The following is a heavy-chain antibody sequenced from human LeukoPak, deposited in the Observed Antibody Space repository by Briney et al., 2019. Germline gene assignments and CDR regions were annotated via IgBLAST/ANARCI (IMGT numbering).Heavy chain of an antibody. CDR2: IYYSGST. J-gene: IGHJ3*02. CDR3: AGWGSYCSSTSCYRFDAFDI. Sequence: PSETLSLTCTVSGGSISSYYWSWIRQPPGKGLEWIGYIYYSGSTNYNPSLKSRVTISVDTSKNQFSLKLSSVTAADTAVYYCAGWGSYCSSTSCYRFDAFDIWGQGTMVTVSS. D-gene: IGHD2-2*01. V-gene: IGHV4-59*01. CDR1: GGSISSYY.